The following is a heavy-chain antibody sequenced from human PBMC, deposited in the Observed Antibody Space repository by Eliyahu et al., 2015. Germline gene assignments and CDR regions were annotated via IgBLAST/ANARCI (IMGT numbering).Heavy chain of an antibody. V-gene: IGHV3-7*01. CDR3: AFAGFYDMDV. CDR2: IKDDGSEG. Sequence: EMQLVESGGGLVQPGGSLRLSCAASGFTFNTYWMSWGRQGLGKGLEWLANIKDDGSEGYYVDSVKGRFTISRDNAKNSLYLQMNSLRAADTAVYYCAFAGFYDMDVWGQGTTVTVSS. J-gene: IGHJ6*02. CDR1: GFTFNTYW.